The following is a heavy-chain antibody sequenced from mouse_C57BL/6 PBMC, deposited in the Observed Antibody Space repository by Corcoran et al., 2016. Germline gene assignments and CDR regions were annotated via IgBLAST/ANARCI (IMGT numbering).Heavy chain of an antibody. J-gene: IGHJ3*01. Sequence: QIQLVQSGPELKKPGETVKISCKASGYTFTTYGMSWVKQAPGKGLKWMGWINTYSGVPTYADDFKGRFAFSLETSASTAYLQINNLKNEDTATYFCARRDYSNLAYWGQGTLVTVSA. V-gene: IGHV9-3*01. CDR3: ARRDYSNLAY. D-gene: IGHD2-5*01. CDR1: GYTFTTYG. CDR2: INTYSGVP.